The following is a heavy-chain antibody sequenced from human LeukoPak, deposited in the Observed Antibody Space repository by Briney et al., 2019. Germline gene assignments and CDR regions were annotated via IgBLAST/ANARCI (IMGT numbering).Heavy chain of an antibody. V-gene: IGHV1-2*02. D-gene: IGHD4-17*01. CDR1: GYTFTGYY. Sequence: ASVKVSCKASGYTFTGYYMHWVRQAPGQWLEWMGWINPNSGGTNYAQKFQGRVTMTRDTSISTAYMELSRLRSDDTAVYYCARDTWGDYGDLDYWGQGTLVAVSS. CDR2: INPNSGGT. J-gene: IGHJ4*02. CDR3: ARDTWGDYGDLDY.